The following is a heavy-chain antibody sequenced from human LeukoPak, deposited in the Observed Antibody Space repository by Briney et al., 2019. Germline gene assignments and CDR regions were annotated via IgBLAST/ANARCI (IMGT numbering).Heavy chain of an antibody. Sequence: PSETLSLTCTVSGGSISSANHFWSWVRQSPGEGLEWIGYIHYDGRAHYNPSLKSRVSMSLVMSKNQFSLSLSSVTAADTAIYYCAREVITPGDSDGFDLWGQGTLVSVSS. CDR1: GGSISSANHF. CDR3: AREVITPGDSDGFDL. D-gene: IGHD2-2*01. CDR2: IHYDGRA. J-gene: IGHJ3*01. V-gene: IGHV4-30-4*08.